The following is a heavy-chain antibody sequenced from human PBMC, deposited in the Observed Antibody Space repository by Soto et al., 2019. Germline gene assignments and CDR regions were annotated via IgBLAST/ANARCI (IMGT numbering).Heavy chain of an antibody. CDR1: GYTFTSYG. V-gene: IGHV1-18*01. D-gene: IGHD1-26*01. CDR3: ARFTGISKWTFDS. CDR2: ISAYNDKT. Sequence: QVQLVQSGAEVKKPGGSVKVSCRASGYTFTSYGISWVRQAPGQGLEWMGWISAYNDKTTYAQKYQGRLTMTTDTSSNTAYMELRSLRYDDTAVYYCARFTGISKWTFDSWGQGTLVTVSS. J-gene: IGHJ4*02.